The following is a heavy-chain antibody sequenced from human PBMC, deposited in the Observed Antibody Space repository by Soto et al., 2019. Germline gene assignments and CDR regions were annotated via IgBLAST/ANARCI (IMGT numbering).Heavy chain of an antibody. Sequence: PGGSLRLSCAASGFTFSSYAMSWVRQAPGEGLEWVAVISYDGSNKYYADSVKGRFTISRDNSKNTLYLQMNSLRAEDTAVYYCARDQFYRIRGGDYYYGMDVWGQGTTVTVSS. D-gene: IGHD3-16*02. J-gene: IGHJ6*02. V-gene: IGHV3-30-3*01. CDR1: GFTFSSYA. CDR3: ARDQFYRIRGGDYYYGMDV. CDR2: ISYDGSNK.